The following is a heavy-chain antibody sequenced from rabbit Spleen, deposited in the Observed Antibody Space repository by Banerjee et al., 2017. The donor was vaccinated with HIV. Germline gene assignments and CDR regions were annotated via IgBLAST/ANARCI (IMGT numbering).Heavy chain of an antibody. D-gene: IGHD4-1*01. Sequence: QSLEESGGDLVKPGASLTLTCTASGFSFSYSDYMCWVRQAPGKGLEWIACINIVTGKSVYASWAKGRFTISKTSSTTVTLQMTSLTAADTATYFCARETSSGWGVVLYYFNLWGPGTLVTVS. CDR1: GFSFSYSDY. CDR2: INIVTGKS. V-gene: IGHV1S40*01. CDR3: ARETSSGWGVVLYYFNL. J-gene: IGHJ4*01.